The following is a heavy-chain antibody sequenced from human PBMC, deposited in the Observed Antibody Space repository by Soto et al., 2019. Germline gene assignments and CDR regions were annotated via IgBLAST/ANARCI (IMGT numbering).Heavy chain of an antibody. Sequence: QLQLQESGPGLVKPSETPSLTCTVSGASISSTSDYWGWIRQSPGMGLEWIGSSFHSGTTYYNPFLKVWIAISLDTSKNQVFLGLSSVAAADTGVYFWARKVVGGFGYADSDDAFDIWGQGTVVTVSS. CDR2: SFHSGTT. CDR1: GASISSTSDY. D-gene: IGHD3-16*01. V-gene: IGHV4-39*01. CDR3: ARKVVGGFGYADSDDAFDI. J-gene: IGHJ3*02.